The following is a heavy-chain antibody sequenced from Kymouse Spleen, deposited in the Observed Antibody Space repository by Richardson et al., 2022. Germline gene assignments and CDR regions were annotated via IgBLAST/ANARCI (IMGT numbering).Heavy chain of an antibody. CDR3: ARKGVRGVMTNGMDV. CDR1: GGSFSGYY. CDR2: INHSGST. J-gene: IGHJ6*02. V-gene: IGHV4-34*01. D-gene: IGHD3-10*01. Sequence: QVQLQQWGAGLLKPSETLSLTCAVYGGSFSGYYWSWIRQPPGKGLEWIGEINHSGSTNYNPSLKSRVTISVDTSKNQFSLKLSSVTAADTAVYYCARKGVRGVMTNGMDVWGQGTTVTVSS.